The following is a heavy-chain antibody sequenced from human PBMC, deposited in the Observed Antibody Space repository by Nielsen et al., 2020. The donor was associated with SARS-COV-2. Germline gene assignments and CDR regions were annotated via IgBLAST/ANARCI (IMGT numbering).Heavy chain of an antibody. CDR3: ATGAARDAFDI. Sequence: ASVKVSCKPVGHSYTWYGFNWVRQAPGQGLEWMGWISTSNGNTNYAQKYQGRVTMTRDTSTNTVNLELRSLRYDDAAVYYCATGAARDAFDIWGQGTLVSVSS. D-gene: IGHD6-13*01. J-gene: IGHJ3*02. CDR2: ISTSNGNT. CDR1: GHSYTWYG. V-gene: IGHV1-18*04.